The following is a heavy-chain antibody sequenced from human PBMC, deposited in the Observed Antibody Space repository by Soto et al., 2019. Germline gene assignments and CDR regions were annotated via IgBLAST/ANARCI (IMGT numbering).Heavy chain of an antibody. Sequence: EVELVESGGGVVRPGGSLRLSCAASGFRFDDFGMSWVRQAPGKGLEWVSGITWNSGSTGYADSVKGRFRISRDNAKKSEDLQMDSLRAEDTAFYYCAGDGGVAVAVDAFALWWQGKMGNVSS. CDR3: AGDGGVAVAVDAFAL. CDR2: ITWNSGST. CDR1: GFRFDDFG. V-gene: IGHV3-20*04. D-gene: IGHD6-19*01. J-gene: IGHJ3*01.